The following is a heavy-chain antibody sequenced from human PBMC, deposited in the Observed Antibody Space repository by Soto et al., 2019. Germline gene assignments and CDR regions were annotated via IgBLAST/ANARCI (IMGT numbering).Heavy chain of an antibody. CDR3: ARPPCPGCINAVCYPLAY. D-gene: IGHD2-8*01. V-gene: IGHV1-46*01. J-gene: IGHJ4*02. Sequence: QVQLVQSGAEVKKPGASVKISCKASGYTFTSYYMHWVRQAPGQGLEWMGIINPSGGSTNYAQKGQGRVAMDRDTSTSTVYMEINSLRSEDTDEYSCARPPCPGCINAVCYPLAYWGQGTLVTVSS. CDR1: GYTFTSYY. CDR2: INPSGGST.